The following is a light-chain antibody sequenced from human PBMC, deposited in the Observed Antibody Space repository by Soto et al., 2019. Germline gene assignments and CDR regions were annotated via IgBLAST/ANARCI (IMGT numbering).Light chain of an antibody. CDR3: QQYNSYSPPFT. CDR2: DAS. CDR1: QSISSW. Sequence: DIQMTQFPSTLSASVGDRVTITCRASQSISSWLAWYQQKPGKAPKLLIYDASSLESGVPSRFSGSGSGTEFTLTISSLQPDDFATYYCQQYNSYSPPFTFGPGTKVDIK. J-gene: IGKJ3*01. V-gene: IGKV1-5*01.